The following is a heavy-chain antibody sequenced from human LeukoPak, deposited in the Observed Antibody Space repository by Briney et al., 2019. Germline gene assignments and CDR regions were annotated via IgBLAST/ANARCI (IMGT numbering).Heavy chain of an antibody. CDR1: GFTFSSYW. J-gene: IGHJ4*02. V-gene: IGHV3-74*01. CDR2: IDTDEGST. Sequence: SGGSLRLSCAASGFTFSSYWMHWVRQAPGKGLVWVSRIDTDEGSTSYADSVKGRFTTSRDNATNTLYLQMNSLKAEDTAVYYCARDGSLPDYWGQGTLVTVSS. CDR3: ARDGSLPDY.